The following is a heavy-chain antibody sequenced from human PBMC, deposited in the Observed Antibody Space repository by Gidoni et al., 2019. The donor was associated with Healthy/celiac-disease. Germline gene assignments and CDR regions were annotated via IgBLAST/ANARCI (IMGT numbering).Heavy chain of an antibody. V-gene: IGHV3-21*01. Sequence: EVQLVESGGGLVKPGGSLRLSCAASGFTFSSYRMNWVRQAPGKCLELVSSISSSSSYIYYADSVKGRFTISRDNAKNSLYLQMNSLRAEDTAVYYCARALRYPPGYYYGMDVWGQGTTVTVSS. D-gene: IGHD3-9*01. CDR2: ISSSSSYI. CDR1: GFTFSSYR. CDR3: ARALRYPPGYYYGMDV. J-gene: IGHJ6*02.